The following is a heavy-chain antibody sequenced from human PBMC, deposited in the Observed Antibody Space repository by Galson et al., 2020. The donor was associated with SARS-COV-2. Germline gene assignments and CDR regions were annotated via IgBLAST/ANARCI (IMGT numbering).Heavy chain of an antibody. CDR3: ARAHLGPRT. J-gene: IGHJ1*01. D-gene: IGHD3-16*01. Sequence: GESLKISCAASGFTFSSYAMRWVRQAPGKGLEWVSAISGSGGSTYYADSVKCRFTISRDNSKNTLYLQMNSLRAEDTAVYYCARAHLGPRTWGQGTLVTVSS. CDR1: GFTFSSYA. V-gene: IGHV3-23*01. CDR2: ISGSGGST.